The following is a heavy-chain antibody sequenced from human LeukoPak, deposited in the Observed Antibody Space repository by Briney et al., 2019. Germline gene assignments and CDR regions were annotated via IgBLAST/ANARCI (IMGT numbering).Heavy chain of an antibody. CDR3: ARDTRSLIDY. CDR1: GFTFSSYA. V-gene: IGHV3-48*01. CDR2: ISSNSATT. D-gene: IGHD1-26*01. Sequence: GGSLRLSCAASGFTFSSYAMSWVRQVPGKGLEWISYISSNSATTHYADSVKGRFTISRDNAKNSLYLHMNSLRADDAAVYYCARDTRSLIDYWGQGTLVTVSS. J-gene: IGHJ4*02.